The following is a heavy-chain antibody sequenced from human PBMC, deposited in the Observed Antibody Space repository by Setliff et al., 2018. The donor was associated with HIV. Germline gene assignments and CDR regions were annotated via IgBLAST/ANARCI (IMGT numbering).Heavy chain of an antibody. CDR2: IVSDGSTT. V-gene: IGHV3-74*01. J-gene: IGHJ3*02. CDR1: GFTFSTYW. Sequence: PGGSLRLSCTASGFTFSTYWMHWVRQAPGKGLEWVSRIVSDGSTTIYADSVKGRFTISRDNAKNTLFLQMDSLRAADTAVYYCARDKGRPHYYDDTGSYRSDALDIWGQGTMVTVSS. D-gene: IGHD3-22*01. CDR3: ARDKGRPHYYDDTGSYRSDALDI.